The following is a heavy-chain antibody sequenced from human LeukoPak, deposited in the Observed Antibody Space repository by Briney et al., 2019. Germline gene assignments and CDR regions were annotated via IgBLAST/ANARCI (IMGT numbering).Heavy chain of an antibody. D-gene: IGHD3-22*01. V-gene: IGHV3-21*01. Sequence: GGSLRLSCAASGFTFSSCALNWVRQAPGKGLEWVSSISGSGTYIYHADSVKGRFTISRDNAKNSLYLQMNRMRAEATAVYYCARVRRPSDSILDAFDIWGQGTMVTVSS. CDR1: GFTFSSCA. J-gene: IGHJ3*02. CDR3: ARVRRPSDSILDAFDI. CDR2: ISGSGTYI.